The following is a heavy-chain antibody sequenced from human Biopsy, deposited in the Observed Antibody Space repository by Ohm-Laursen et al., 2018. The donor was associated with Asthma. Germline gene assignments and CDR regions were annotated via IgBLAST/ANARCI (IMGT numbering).Heavy chain of an antibody. V-gene: IGHV3-7*01. CDR2: IKHGGSEK. CDR3: AKRRGYSGHDNDY. CDR1: GFTFGDYW. D-gene: IGHD5-12*01. J-gene: IGHJ4*02. Sequence: SLRLSCSASGFTFGDYWMSWVRQVPGKGLEWVANIKHGGSEKNHVDSLKGRFTISRDNAKNTLYLQMNSLRTEDTAVYYCAKRRGYSGHDNDYWGQGTLVIVSS.